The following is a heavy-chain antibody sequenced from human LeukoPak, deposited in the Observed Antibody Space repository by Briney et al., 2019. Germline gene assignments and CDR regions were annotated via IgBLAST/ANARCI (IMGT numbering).Heavy chain of an antibody. CDR1: GGTFSSYA. CDR2: IIPIFGTA. J-gene: IGHJ4*02. V-gene: IGHV1-69*13. Sequence: ASVQVSCKASGGTFSSYAISWVRQAPGQGLEWMGGIIPIFGTANYAQKFQGRVTITADESTSTAYMELSSLRSEDTAVYNYERQYDILTGYYNYWGQGTLVTVSS. CDR3: ERQYDILTGYYNY. D-gene: IGHD3-9*01.